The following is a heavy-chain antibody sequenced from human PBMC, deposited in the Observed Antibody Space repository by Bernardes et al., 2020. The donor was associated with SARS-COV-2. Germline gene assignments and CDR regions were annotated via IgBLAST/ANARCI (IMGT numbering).Heavy chain of an antibody. CDR1: GFTFSSYA. Sequence: GGSLRLSCAASGFTFSSYAMHWVRQAPGKGLEWVAVISYDGSNKYYADSVKGRFTISRDNSKNTLYLQMNSLRAEDTAVYYCARFFAPTLDYWGQGTLVTVSS. D-gene: IGHD3-3*01. CDR3: ARFFAPTLDY. J-gene: IGHJ4*02. V-gene: IGHV3-30-3*01. CDR2: ISYDGSNK.